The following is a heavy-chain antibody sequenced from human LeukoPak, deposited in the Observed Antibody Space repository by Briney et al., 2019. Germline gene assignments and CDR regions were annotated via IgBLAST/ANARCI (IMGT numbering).Heavy chain of an antibody. CDR1: GGSSSGFY. Sequence: PSETLSLTCVVYGGSSSGFYWTWIRQTPGKGLEWIGKINVGGGTNYNPSLKSRVTMSLDTSKNQFSLKLSSVTAADTAVYYCATEYSYGYTAQFDIWGQGTMVTVSS. J-gene: IGHJ3*02. CDR2: INVGGGT. V-gene: IGHV4-34*01. CDR3: ATEYSYGYTAQFDI. D-gene: IGHD5-18*01.